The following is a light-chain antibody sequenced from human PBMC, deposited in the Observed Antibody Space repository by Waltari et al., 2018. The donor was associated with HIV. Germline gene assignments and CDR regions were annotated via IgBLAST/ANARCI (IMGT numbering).Light chain of an antibody. V-gene: IGLV2-14*01. CDR3: SSYTSSSTYV. CDR2: EVT. J-gene: IGLJ1*01. CDR1: SSDVGDYKY. Sequence: QSALTQPASVSGSPGQSITISCTGTSSDVGDYKYVSWYQQHPGKAPKLMIYEVTYLPSGVSNRFSGSKSGNTASLTISGLQAEDEADYYCSSYTSSSTYVFGTGTKVTVL.